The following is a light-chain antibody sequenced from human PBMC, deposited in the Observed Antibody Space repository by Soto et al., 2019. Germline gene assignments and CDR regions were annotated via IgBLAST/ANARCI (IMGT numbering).Light chain of an antibody. J-gene: IGKJ1*01. Sequence: EIVMTQSPATLSVSPGERATLSCRASQSVSSNLAWYQQKAGQAPRLLIYGASTRATGIPVRFSGSGSGTEFTLTISSLQSEDFAVYYCQQYNNWPRTFGQGTKVEIK. CDR1: QSVSSN. CDR2: GAS. CDR3: QQYNNWPRT. V-gene: IGKV3-15*01.